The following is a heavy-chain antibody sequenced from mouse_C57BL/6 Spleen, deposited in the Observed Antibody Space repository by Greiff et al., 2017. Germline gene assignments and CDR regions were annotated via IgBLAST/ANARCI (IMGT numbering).Heavy chain of an antibody. CDR3: ARGGYEDY. V-gene: IGHV3-6*01. CDR1: GYSITSGYY. CDR2: ISYDGSN. D-gene: IGHD2-2*01. J-gene: IGHJ2*01. Sequence: EVQLQESGPGLVKPSQSLSLTCSVTGYSITSGYYWNWIRQFPGNKLEWMGYISYDGSNNYNPSLKNRISITRDTSKNQFFLKLNSVTTEDTATYYCARGGYEDYWGQGTTLTVSS.